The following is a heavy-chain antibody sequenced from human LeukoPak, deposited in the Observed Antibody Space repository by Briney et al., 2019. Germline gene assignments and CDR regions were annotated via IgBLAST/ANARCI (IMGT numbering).Heavy chain of an antibody. CDR3: AGGIGYYDSSWISAFDI. CDR2: MNPNSGHT. J-gene: IGHJ3*02. V-gene: IGHV1-8*01. CDR1: GYTFTSYD. D-gene: IGHD3-22*01. Sequence: GASVTVSCKASGYTFTSYDINWVRQATGQGLEWMGWMNPNSGHTGYAQKFQGRVTMTRDTSISTAYMELSRLRSDDTAVYYCAGGIGYYDSSWISAFDIWGQGTMVTVSS.